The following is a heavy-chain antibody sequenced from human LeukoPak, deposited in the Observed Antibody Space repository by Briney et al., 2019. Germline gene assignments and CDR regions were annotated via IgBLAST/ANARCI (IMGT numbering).Heavy chain of an antibody. CDR1: GYTFTGYY. D-gene: IGHD3-10*01. CDR2: INPNSGGT. V-gene: IGHV1-2*04. Sequence: ASVKVSCKASGYTFTGYYMHWMRQAPGQGLEWMGWINPNSGGTNYAQKFQGWVTMTRDTSISTAYMELSRLRSDDTAVYYCARGVLLWFGELPRFDYWGQGTLVTVSS. CDR3: ARGVLLWFGELPRFDY. J-gene: IGHJ4*02.